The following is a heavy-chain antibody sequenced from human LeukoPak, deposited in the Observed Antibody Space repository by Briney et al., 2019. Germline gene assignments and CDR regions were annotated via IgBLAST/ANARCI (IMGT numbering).Heavy chain of an antibody. D-gene: IGHD1-1*01. J-gene: IGHJ4*02. CDR2: IYSGGST. V-gene: IGHV3-53*01. CDR1: GFTVSSNH. Sequence: GGSPSFSCAASGFTVSSNHMSWVRQPPGKGLEWVSVIYSGGSTDYADSVKGRFTISRDNLNNTRYLQINSLRAEGTGVYYCARGPAGYNWGQGTLVTFSS. CDR3: ARGPAGYN.